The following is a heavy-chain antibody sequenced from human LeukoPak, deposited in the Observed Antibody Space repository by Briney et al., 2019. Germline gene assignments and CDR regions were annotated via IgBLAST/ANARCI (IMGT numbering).Heavy chain of an antibody. Sequence: PGGSLRLSCVASGFTFSSYSMNWVRHVPGKGLEWVSYISRGRPTIHYADSVKGRFTISRDNAKNSLYLQMNSLRDEDTAVYYCVRDPEALDYWGQGTLVTVSS. J-gene: IGHJ4*02. CDR3: VRDPEALDY. CDR2: ISRGRPTI. V-gene: IGHV3-48*02. CDR1: GFTFSSYS.